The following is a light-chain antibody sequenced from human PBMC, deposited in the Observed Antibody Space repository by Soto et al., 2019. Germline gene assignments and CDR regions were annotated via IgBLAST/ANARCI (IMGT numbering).Light chain of an antibody. CDR1: SSDIGGYDY. CDR2: EVS. Sequence: QSVLTQPASVSGSPGQSITISCTGTSSDIGGYDYVSWYQQHPGKAPKLMIYEVSSRPSGVSNRFSGSESGNTASLTISGLQAEDEADYYCTSYTSSSTNYVFGTGTKVTVL. CDR3: TSYTSSSTNYV. V-gene: IGLV2-14*01. J-gene: IGLJ1*01.